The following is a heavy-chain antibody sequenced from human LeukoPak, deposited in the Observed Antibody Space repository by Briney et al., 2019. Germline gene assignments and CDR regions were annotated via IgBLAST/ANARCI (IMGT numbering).Heavy chain of an antibody. CDR2: IYYSGST. CDR1: GGSISSYY. D-gene: IGHD4-11*01. J-gene: IGHJ4*02. CDR3: ARWKYSNYIYYFDY. Sequence: SETLSLTCTVSGGSISSYYWSWIRQPPGKGLEWIGYIYYSGSTNYNPSLKSRVTISVDTSKNQFSLKLSSVTAADTAVYYCARWKYSNYIYYFDYWGQGTLVTVSS. V-gene: IGHV4-59*01.